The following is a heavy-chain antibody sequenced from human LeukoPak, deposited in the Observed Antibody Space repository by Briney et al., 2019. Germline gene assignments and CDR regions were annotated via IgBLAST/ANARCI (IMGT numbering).Heavy chain of an antibody. CDR3: AREEYTSGWSYPNY. V-gene: IGHV3-64*01. J-gene: IGHJ4*02. D-gene: IGHD6-19*01. CDR1: GFTFSSYA. CDR2: ISGNGGST. Sequence: RGSLRLSCAASGFTFSSYAMHWGRHAPGKGLEYVSSISGNGGSTYYANSVKGRFTISRDNFKNTLYLQMDSLRADDMAVYYCAREEYTSGWSYPNYWGQGTLVT.